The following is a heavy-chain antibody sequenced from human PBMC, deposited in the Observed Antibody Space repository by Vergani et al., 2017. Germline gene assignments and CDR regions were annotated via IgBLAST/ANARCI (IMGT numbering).Heavy chain of an antibody. CDR3: AGGYYGLEASGGMDV. CDR2: IDPSDSYT. Sequence: EVQLVQSGAEVKKPGESLRISCKGSGYSFTSYWISWVRQKPGKSLEWMGRIDPSDSYTNYSPSFQGHVTISADKSISTAYLQWGSLKASDTAMYYCAGGYYGLEASGGMDVWGQGTTVTVSS. CDR1: GYSFTSYW. V-gene: IGHV5-10-1*03. J-gene: IGHJ6*02. D-gene: IGHD3-3*01.